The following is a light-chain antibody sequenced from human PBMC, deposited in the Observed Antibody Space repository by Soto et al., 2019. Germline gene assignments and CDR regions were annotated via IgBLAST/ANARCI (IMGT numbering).Light chain of an antibody. CDR2: LSS. CDR3: LQFNGYPLT. Sequence: AIQLTQSPSSLSASLGDRVTITCRASQGISTAFAWHQHKPGKAPRLLIFLSSRLEIGVPSSFSGRGSGTDFTLTISSLPPEDFATYYCLQFNGYPLTFGGGTQVEIK. CDR1: QGISTA. J-gene: IGKJ4*01. V-gene: IGKV1-13*02.